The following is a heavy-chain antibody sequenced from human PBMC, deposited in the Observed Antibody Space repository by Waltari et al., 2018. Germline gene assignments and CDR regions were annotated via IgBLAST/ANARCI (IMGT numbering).Heavy chain of an antibody. CDR1: GFTVSSNY. V-gene: IGHV3-53*01. CDR2: IYSGGST. D-gene: IGHD1-26*01. J-gene: IGHJ6*02. CDR3: ARDRVLGGALYYYYGMDV. Sequence: EVQLVESGGGLIQPGGSLRLSCAASGFTVSSNYMSWVRQAPGKGREWGSVIYSGGSTYYADSVKGRFTISRDNSKNTLYLQMNSLRAEDTAVYYCARDRVLGGALYYYYGMDVWGQGTTVTVSS.